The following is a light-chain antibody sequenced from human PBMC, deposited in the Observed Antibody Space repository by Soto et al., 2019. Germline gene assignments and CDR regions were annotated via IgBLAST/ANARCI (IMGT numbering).Light chain of an antibody. CDR2: AAS. Sequence: DIQMTQSASSLSASVGDRVTITCRASQSISNYLNWYQQKPGKAPNLLIHAASSLQSGVPPRFSGSGSGTDFTLIISSLQPEDFATYFCQQSYRNPITFGQGTRLEIK. CDR1: QSISNY. J-gene: IGKJ5*01. CDR3: QQSYRNPIT. V-gene: IGKV1-39*01.